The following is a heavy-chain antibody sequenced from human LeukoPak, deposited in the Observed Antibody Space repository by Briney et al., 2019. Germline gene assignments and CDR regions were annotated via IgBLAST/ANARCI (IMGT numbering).Heavy chain of an antibody. D-gene: IGHD3-16*01. CDR1: GFTFSNYA. V-gene: IGHV3-23*01. CDR2: IDSGGGT. J-gene: IGHJ4*02. CDR3: AKGPQGD. Sequence: GGSLRLSCAASGFTFSNYAMSWVRLAPGKGLQWVSAIDSGGGTYYANSVKGRFTISRDNSKNTLYLQLNSLRAEDTAVYYCAKGPQGDWGQGALVTVSS.